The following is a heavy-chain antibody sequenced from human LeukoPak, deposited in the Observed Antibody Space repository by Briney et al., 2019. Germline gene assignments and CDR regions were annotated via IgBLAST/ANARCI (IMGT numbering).Heavy chain of an antibody. CDR2: IYTSGRT. J-gene: IGHJ4*02. D-gene: IGHD3-16*02. CDR1: GGSISSYD. V-gene: IGHV4-4*07. CDR3: ARDRTFGGVIVHHY. Sequence: PSETLSLTCTVSGGSISSYDWSWIRRPAGKGREWIGRIYTSGRTNYNPSLKSRVTMSVDTSKNQFSLKLSSVTAADTAVYYCARDRTFGGVIVHHYWGQGTLVTVSS.